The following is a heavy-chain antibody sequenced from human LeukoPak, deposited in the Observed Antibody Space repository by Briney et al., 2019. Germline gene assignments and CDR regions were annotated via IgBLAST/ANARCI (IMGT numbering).Heavy chain of an antibody. CDR1: GFTFSSYA. CDR2: IRYDGSNK. J-gene: IGHJ4*02. Sequence: PGGSLRLSCAASGFTFSSYAMSWLRQAPGKGLAWVAFIRYDGSNKYYADSVKGRFTISRDNSKNTLYLQMNSLRAEDTAVYYCAKVDRQGSTSCYDYWGQGTLVTVSS. CDR3: AKVDRQGSTSCYDY. D-gene: IGHD2-2*01. V-gene: IGHV3-30*02.